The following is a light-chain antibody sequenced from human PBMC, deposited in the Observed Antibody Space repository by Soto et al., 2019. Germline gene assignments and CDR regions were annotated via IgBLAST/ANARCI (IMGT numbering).Light chain of an antibody. V-gene: IGKV3-20*01. CDR2: GAS. CDR1: QNVDSNY. CDR3: QQYGSLSWT. Sequence: DIVLTQSPGTLSLSPGERATLSCRASQNVDSNYLAWYQQKPGQAPRIIIFGASGRATGIPDRFSGSGSGTDFTLTISRLEPEDFAMYYCQQYGSLSWTFGQGTKVDIK. J-gene: IGKJ1*01.